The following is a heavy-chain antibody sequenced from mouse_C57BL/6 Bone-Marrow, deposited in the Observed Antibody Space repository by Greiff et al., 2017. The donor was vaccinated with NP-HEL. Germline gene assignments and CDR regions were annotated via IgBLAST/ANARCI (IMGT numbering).Heavy chain of an antibody. CDR2: ISSGGDYI. CDR1: GFTFSSYA. V-gene: IGHV5-9-1*02. D-gene: IGHD2-5*01. J-gene: IGHJ3*01. Sequence: EVQVVESGEGLVKPGGSLKLSCAASGFTFSSYAMSWVRQTPEKRLEWVAYISSGGDYIYYADTVKGRFTLSRDNARNTLYLKMSSLKSEDTAMYYCTRWRVYSNSGWFAYWGQGTLVTVSA. CDR3: TRWRVYSNSGWFAY.